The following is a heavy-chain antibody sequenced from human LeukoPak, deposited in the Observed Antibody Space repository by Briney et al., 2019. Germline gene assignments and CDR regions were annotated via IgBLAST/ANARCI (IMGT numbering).Heavy chain of an antibody. CDR3: TRGVYGSGSQGY. D-gene: IGHD3-10*01. V-gene: IGHV1-8*01. CDR2: MNPNSGRT. Sequence: ASVKVSCKASGYTLTSYDINWVRQATGQGLEWMGWMNPNSGRTGYAQNFQGRITITRNTSISTAYMELSSLRSEDTAVYYCTRGVYGSGSQGYWGQGTLVTVSS. J-gene: IGHJ4*02. CDR1: GYTLTSYD.